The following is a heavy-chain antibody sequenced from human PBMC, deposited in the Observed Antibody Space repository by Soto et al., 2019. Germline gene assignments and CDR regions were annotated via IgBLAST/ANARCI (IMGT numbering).Heavy chain of an antibody. J-gene: IGHJ6*03. CDR1: GYTFTSYG. Sequence: ASVKVSCKASGYTFTSYGISWVRQAPGQGLEWMGWISAYNGNTNYAQKLQGRVTMTTDTSTSTAYMELRSLRSDDTAVYYCARIDMVRGVTYNYYYYYYMDVWGKGTTVTVSS. V-gene: IGHV1-18*01. CDR3: ARIDMVRGVTYNYYYYYYMDV. D-gene: IGHD3-10*01. CDR2: ISAYNGNT.